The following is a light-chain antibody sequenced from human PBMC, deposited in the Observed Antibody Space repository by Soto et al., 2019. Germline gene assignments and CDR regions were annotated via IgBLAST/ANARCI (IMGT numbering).Light chain of an antibody. Sequence: DIQMTQSPSTLSASVGDRVIITCRASQSISSWLAWYQQRPGKAPNLLIYKASTLKSGVPSRFSGSGSGTEFTLTISSLQPDDFAPYYCQQYDNDSCTFGQGTKVEIK. V-gene: IGKV1-5*03. J-gene: IGKJ1*01. CDR3: QQYDNDSCT. CDR2: KAS. CDR1: QSISSW.